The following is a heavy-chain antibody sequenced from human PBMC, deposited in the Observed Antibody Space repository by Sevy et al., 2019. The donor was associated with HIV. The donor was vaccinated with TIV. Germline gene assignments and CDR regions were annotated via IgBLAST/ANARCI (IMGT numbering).Heavy chain of an antibody. CDR1: GFTFSSYV. V-gene: IGHV3-23*01. D-gene: IGHD1-7*01. J-gene: IGHJ3*02. Sequence: GGSLRLSCAASGFTFSSYVMSWVRQAPGKGLEWVSAISGSGGSTYYADSVKGRFTISRDNSKNTLYLQMNSLRAEDTAVYYCARRSWNFDAFDIWGQGTMVTVSS. CDR3: ARRSWNFDAFDI. CDR2: ISGSGGST.